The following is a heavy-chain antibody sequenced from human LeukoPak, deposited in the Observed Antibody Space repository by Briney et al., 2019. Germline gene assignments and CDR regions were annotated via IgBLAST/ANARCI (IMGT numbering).Heavy chain of an antibody. CDR2: IYYSGST. CDR3: ARQGGDGDYLFDY. J-gene: IGHJ4*02. D-gene: IGHD4-17*01. V-gene: IGHV4-59*08. CDR1: GVSISTSY. Sequence: SETLSLTCTVSGVSISTSYWSWIRRPPGKGLEWIGYIYYSGSTNYNPSLKSRVTISIDTSKNQFSLNLSSVTAADAAVYYCARQGGDGDYLFDYWGQGTLVTVSS.